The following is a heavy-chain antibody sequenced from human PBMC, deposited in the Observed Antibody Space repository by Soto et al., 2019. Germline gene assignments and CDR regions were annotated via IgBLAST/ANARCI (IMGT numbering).Heavy chain of an antibody. CDR1: GFTFSDHY. CDR3: ARGSTVGNYFDY. Sequence: EVPLVESGGGLVQPGGSLRLSCAASGFTFSDHYMDWVRQAPGKGLEWVGRTRNKASSYTTEYAASVRGRFTISRDDSKNSLYLQMNSLKTEDTAVYYCARGSTVGNYFDYWGQGTLVTVSS. CDR2: TRNKASSYTT. J-gene: IGHJ4*02. D-gene: IGHD2-2*01. V-gene: IGHV3-72*01.